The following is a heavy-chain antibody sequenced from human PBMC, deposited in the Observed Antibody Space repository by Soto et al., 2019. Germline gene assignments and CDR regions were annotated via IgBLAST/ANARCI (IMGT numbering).Heavy chain of an antibody. CDR2: INPSGGST. V-gene: IGHV1-46*03. CDR3: ASGTVSAAAGYGMDV. J-gene: IGHJ6*02. D-gene: IGHD2-2*01. Sequence: QVQLVQSGAEMKKPGASVKVSCKASECTCTSYYMHWVREAPGPGLEWMGIINPSGGSTSYAQNFQGRVTMTRDTSTSTVYMELSSLRSEDTAVSYCASGTVSAAAGYGMDVWGQGTTVTVSS. CDR1: ECTCTSYY.